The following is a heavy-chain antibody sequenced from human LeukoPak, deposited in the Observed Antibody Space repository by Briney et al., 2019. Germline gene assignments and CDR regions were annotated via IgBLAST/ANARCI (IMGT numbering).Heavy chain of an antibody. J-gene: IGHJ4*02. CDR3: APKVVGSTPFDY. D-gene: IGHD2-15*01. CDR2: IRYDGSDK. CDR1: GFSFSSYG. Sequence: GGSLRLSCAASGFSFSSYGMNWVRQAPGKGLEWVAFIRYDGSDKYYADSVKGRFTISRDNSKNTLYLQMNRLRAEDTAVYYCAPKVVGSTPFDYWGQGTLVTVSS. V-gene: IGHV3-30*02.